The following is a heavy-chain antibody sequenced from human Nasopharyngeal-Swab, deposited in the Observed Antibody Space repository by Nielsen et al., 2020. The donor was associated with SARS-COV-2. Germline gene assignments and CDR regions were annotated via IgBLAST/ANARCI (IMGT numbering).Heavy chain of an antibody. J-gene: IGHJ2*01. CDR1: GYSFTSYW. Sequence: GESLKISCKGSGYSFTSYWIGWVRQMPGKGLEWMGIIYPGDSDTRYSPSFQGQVTISADKSISTAYLQWSSLKASDTAMYYCARRYYGSGSRTWYFDLWGRGTLVTVSS. D-gene: IGHD3-10*01. CDR3: ARRYYGSGSRTWYFDL. V-gene: IGHV5-51*01. CDR2: IYPGDSDT.